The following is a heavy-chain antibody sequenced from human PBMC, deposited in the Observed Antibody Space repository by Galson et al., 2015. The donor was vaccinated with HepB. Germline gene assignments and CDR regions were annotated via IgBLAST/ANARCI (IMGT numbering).Heavy chain of an antibody. D-gene: IGHD2-2*01. CDR3: ARDYCSTSSCYDM. V-gene: IGHV3-33*01. CDR2: IWYDGSKK. J-gene: IGHJ4*02. Sequence: SLRLSCAASGFTFSDYGMHWVRRAPGKGLEWVAGIWYDGSKKYYGHSVKGRFTISRDDSKNTVFLQMSSLRAEDTAVYYCARDYCSTSSCYDMWGQGTPVTVSS. CDR1: GFTFSDYG.